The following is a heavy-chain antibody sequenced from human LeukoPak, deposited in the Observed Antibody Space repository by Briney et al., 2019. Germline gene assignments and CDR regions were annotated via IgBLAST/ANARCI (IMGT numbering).Heavy chain of an antibody. CDR3: ASHRLDGGSYSGGWFDP. V-gene: IGHV4-34*01. J-gene: IGHJ5*02. D-gene: IGHD1-26*01. Sequence: SETLSLTCAVYGGSFSGYYWSWIRQPPGNGLEWIGEINHSGSTNYNPSLKSRVTISVDTSKNQFSLKLSSVTAADTAVYYCASHRLDGGSYSGGWFDPWGQGTLVTVSS. CDR1: GGSFSGYY. CDR2: INHSGST.